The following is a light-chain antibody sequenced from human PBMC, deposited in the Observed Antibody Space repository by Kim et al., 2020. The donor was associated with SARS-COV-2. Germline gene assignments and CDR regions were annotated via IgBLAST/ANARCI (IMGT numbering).Light chain of an antibody. CDR1: SRRSDY. CDR2: SKN. Sequence: ALGQTVRITCHGASRRSDYACSYQQRPERAPLIVIYSKNNRHSGIPDRFSGAGSVNTATLTITGARAENEAEYYCNYRNSSSKHLVFGGGTQLTVL. V-gene: IGLV3-19*01. J-gene: IGLJ3*02. CDR3: NYRNSSSKHLV.